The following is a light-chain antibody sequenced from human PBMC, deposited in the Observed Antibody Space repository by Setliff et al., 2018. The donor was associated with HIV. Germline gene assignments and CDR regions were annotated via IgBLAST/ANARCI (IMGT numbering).Light chain of an antibody. V-gene: IGLV8-61*01. CDR2: STN. CDR1: SASVSTRYY. J-gene: IGLJ3*02. Sequence: QTVVTQPHSFSVSPGGTVTLTCGLSSASVSTRYYPSLYQQTPGQTPRKLIFSTNTRSSGVPDRFSCSILGNNAALTITGAQTEDECDYYCLLYIGSGIWVFGGGTKVTVL. CDR3: LLYIGSGIWV.